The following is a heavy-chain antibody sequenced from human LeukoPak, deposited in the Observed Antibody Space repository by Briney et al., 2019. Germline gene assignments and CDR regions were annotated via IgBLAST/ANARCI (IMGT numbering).Heavy chain of an antibody. V-gene: IGHV3-23*01. D-gene: IGHD2-2*01. CDR1: GFTFSNYA. Sequence: GGSLRLSGAASGFTFSNYAMNWVRQAPGKGLQWVSYISGGSTYYADSVKGRFTISRDDSKNTLYLQMNSLRDEDTAVYYRARAPGSTYDYWGQGTLVTVSS. CDR3: ARAPGSTYDY. J-gene: IGHJ4*02. CDR2: ISGGST.